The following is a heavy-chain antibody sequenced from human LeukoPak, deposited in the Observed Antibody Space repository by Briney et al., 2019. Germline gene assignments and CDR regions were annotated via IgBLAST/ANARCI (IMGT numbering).Heavy chain of an antibody. J-gene: IGHJ4*02. CDR3: ARDYCSGGSCYLY. D-gene: IGHD2-15*01. Sequence: GSLRLSCAASGFTFSSYRMSWVRQAPGKGLEWIGYIYHSGSTYYNPSLKSRVTISVDRSKNQFSLKLSSVTAADTAVYYCARDYCSGGSCYLYWGQGTLVTVSS. V-gene: IGHV4-4*02. CDR1: GFTFSSYR. CDR2: IYHSGST.